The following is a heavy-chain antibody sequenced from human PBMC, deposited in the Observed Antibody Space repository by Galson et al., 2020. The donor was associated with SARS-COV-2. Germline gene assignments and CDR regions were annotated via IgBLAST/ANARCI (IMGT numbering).Heavy chain of an antibody. V-gene: IGHV4-4*02. CDR1: AASISSGNW. CDR2: IYHSGST. CDR3: ARAGGSSSCAYYYYGMDV. D-gene: IGHD2-2*01. Sequence: SETLSLTCGVSAASISSGNWWSWVRQPPGKGLEWIGEIYHSGSTNYNPSLKSRITISVDKSKNKFSLRLSSVTAADTAVYYCARAGGSSSCAYYYYGMDVWGQGTTVTVSS. J-gene: IGHJ6*02.